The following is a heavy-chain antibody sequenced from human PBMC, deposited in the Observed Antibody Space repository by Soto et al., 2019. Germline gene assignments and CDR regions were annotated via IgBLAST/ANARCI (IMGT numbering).Heavy chain of an antibody. Sequence: GGSLRLSCAASGFTFSIYWMHWVRQAPGKELMWVSRINSDGTTTSYADSVEGLFTISRDNAKNTLYLQMNSLRAEDTAVYFCARGLTGLVFDYWGQGT. CDR3: ARGLTGLVFDY. V-gene: IGHV3-74*01. J-gene: IGHJ4*02. D-gene: IGHD3-16*01. CDR1: GFTFSIYW. CDR2: INSDGTTT.